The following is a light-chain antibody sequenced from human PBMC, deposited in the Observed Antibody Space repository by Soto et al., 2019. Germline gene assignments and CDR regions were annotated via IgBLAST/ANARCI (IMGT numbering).Light chain of an antibody. J-gene: IGLJ1*01. CDR1: SSDVGNYDL. V-gene: IGLV2-23*01. CDR2: EGS. CDR3: CSYAGSSTYV. Sequence: QSALTQPASVSGSPGRSITISGTGTSSDVGNYDLVSWYQQLPGKAPKFILYEGSKRPSGVSNRFSGSKSGNTASLTISGLQAEDEADYYCCSYAGSSTYVFGTGTKVTV.